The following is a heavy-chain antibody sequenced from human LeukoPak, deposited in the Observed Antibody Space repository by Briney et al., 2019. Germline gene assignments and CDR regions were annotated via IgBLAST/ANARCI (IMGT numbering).Heavy chain of an antibody. J-gene: IGHJ6*03. CDR3: ASSGYYLYYMDV. D-gene: IGHD2-21*01. V-gene: IGHV4-30-2*01. CDR1: GGSISSGGYY. CDR2: IYHSGST. Sequence: PSETLSLTCTVSGGSISSGGYYWSWIRQPPGKGLEWIGYIYHSGSTYYNPSLKSRVTISVDRSKNQFSLKLSSVTAADTAVYYCASSGYYLYYMDVWGKGTTVTVSS.